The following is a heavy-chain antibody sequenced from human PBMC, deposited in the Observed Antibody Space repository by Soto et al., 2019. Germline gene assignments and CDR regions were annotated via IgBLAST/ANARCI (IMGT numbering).Heavy chain of an antibody. CDR3: AELQVDDVCAY. CDR2: ISYEGSNI. J-gene: IGHJ4*02. CDR1: GFTFSSYG. V-gene: IGHV3-30*03. D-gene: IGHD2-8*02. Sequence: QVPLVESVGGVVQQWSTMSLSCAASGFTFSSYGSYWVRQAPGTGLEWVAVISYEGSNIYYADSVTGGFNIPRDNSNNPLYVQMNSLRAEVTAVDFWAELQVDDVCAYWGRGTPVIVAS.